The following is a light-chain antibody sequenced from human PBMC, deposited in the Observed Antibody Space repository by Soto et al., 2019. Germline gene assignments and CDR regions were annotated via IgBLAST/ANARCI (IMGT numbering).Light chain of an antibody. CDR2: EVR. J-gene: IGLJ1*01. CDR1: RSDVDNGYNS. V-gene: IGLV2-14*01. CDR3: TSYSTSDTAYV. Sequence: QSALTQPASVSGSPGQSITISCTGSRSDVDNGYNSVSWYQQHPGKAPKLMIYEVRNRPSGVSNRFSGSTSGNTASLTISGLQAEDEADYYCTSYSTSDTAYVFGTGTKLTVL.